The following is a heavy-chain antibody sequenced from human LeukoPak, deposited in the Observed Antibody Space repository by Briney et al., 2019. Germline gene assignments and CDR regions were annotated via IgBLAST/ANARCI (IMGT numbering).Heavy chain of an antibody. CDR3: ARNRGYTYDYDSFDP. V-gene: IGHV3-30*19. CDR1: GFTFSSYG. D-gene: IGHD5-18*01. Sequence: AGGSLRLSCAASGFTFSSYGMYWVRQAPGKGLECVAFITYDGSEMYYADSVKGRFTISRDNSRDTLYLQVNSLRGDDTAIYYCARNRGYTYDYDSFDPWGHGTLVTVSS. CDR2: ITYDGSEM. J-gene: IGHJ5*02.